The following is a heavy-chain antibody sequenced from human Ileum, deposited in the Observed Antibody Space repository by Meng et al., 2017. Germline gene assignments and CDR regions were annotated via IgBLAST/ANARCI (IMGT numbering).Heavy chain of an antibody. J-gene: IGHJ4*02. V-gene: IGHV1-2*06. CDR2: IKPNTGGT. CDR1: GYTFTDYN. Sequence: QVQLGQLGPKVKKPGASVEGSSMPSGYTFTDYNMHWVRQAPGQGLEWMGRIKPNTGGTTYAQKFQGRVTVTRDTSINTVYVQLSSLTSDDTAMYYCVRDKFNWNDDYYFDYWGQGTLVTVSS. CDR3: VRDKFNWNDDYYFDY. D-gene: IGHD1-1*01.